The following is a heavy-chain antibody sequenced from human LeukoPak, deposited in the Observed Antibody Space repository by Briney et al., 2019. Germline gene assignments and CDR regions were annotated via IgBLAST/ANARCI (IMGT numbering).Heavy chain of an antibody. V-gene: IGHV5-10-1*01. CDR2: IDPTDSYT. Sequence: GESLKISCKNSVYRLNNHWIAWVRQMPGKGLEWMGRIDPTDSYTNYSPSFQGHVTISVDKSISTAYLQWSSLEASDTAIYFSAGQDRRHFIVGTRDEYWGQGAMVIVSS. CDR1: VYRLNNHW. CDR3: AGQDRRHFIVGTRDEY. J-gene: IGHJ4*02. D-gene: IGHD3-3*02.